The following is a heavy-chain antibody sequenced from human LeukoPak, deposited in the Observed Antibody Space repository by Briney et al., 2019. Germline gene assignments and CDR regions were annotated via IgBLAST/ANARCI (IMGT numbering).Heavy chain of an antibody. J-gene: IGHJ4*02. D-gene: IGHD1-26*01. V-gene: IGHV3-33*06. Sequence: PGRSLRLSCAASGFTFSSYGMHWVRQAPGKGLEWVAVIWYDGSNKYYADSVKARFTISRDNSKHTLYLQMNSLRSEDTAVYYCAKLSYGSYSPNFDYWGQGTLVTVSS. CDR2: IWYDGSNK. CDR1: GFTFSSYG. CDR3: AKLSYGSYSPNFDY.